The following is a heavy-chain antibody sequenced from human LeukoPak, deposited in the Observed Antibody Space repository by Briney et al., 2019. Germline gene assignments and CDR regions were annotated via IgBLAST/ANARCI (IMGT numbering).Heavy chain of an antibody. Sequence: GSLTLSCVASGFTFRNYAMNWVRQAPGKGQEWVSAITGSGGNTYYADSVKGRFTISRDNSKNTLYLQMNSLRAEDTAVYYCAKWGDYDVLTGYYDPDYWGQGTLVTVSS. J-gene: IGHJ4*02. CDR3: AKWGDYDVLTGYYDPDY. CDR1: GFTFRNYA. V-gene: IGHV3-23*01. CDR2: ITGSGGNT. D-gene: IGHD3-9*01.